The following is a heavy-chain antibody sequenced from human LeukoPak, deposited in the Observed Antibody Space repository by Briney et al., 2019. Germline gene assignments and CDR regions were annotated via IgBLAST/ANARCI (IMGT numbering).Heavy chain of an antibody. J-gene: IGHJ3*02. V-gene: IGHV4-30-2*01. CDR1: GGSISSGGYY. CDR3: ARVGTYGGDAFDI. CDR2: IYHSGST. D-gene: IGHD4-17*01. Sequence: SETLSLTCTVSGGSISSGGYYWSWIRQHPGKGLEWIGYIYHSGSTYYNPSLKSRVTISVDRSKNQFSLKLSSVTAADTAVYYCARVGTYGGDAFDIWGQGTMVTVSS.